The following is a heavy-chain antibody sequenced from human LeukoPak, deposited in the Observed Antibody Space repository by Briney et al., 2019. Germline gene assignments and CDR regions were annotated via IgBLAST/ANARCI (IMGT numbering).Heavy chain of an antibody. CDR3: AKVSSYDILTGYSPLIDY. Sequence: GSLRLSCAASGFTLSNYAMSWVRQAPGKGLEWVSAISGSGGSTYYADSVKGRFTISRDNSKNTLHLQMNSLRAEDTAVYYCAKVSSYDILTGYSPLIDYWGQGTLVTVSS. J-gene: IGHJ4*02. V-gene: IGHV3-23*01. CDR1: GFTLSNYA. CDR2: ISGSGGST. D-gene: IGHD3-9*01.